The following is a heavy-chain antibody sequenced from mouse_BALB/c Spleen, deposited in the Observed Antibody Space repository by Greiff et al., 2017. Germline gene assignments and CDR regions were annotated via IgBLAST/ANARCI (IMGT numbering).Heavy chain of an antibody. CDR1: GYTFTSYY. Sequence: QVHVKQSGPELVKPGASVKMSCKASGYTFTSYYIHWVKQRPGQGLEWIGWIYPGDGSTKYNEKFKGKTTLTADKSSSTAYMLLSSLTSEDSAIYFCARCYRYDDAMDYWGQGTSVTVSS. CDR2: IYPGDGST. D-gene: IGHD2-14*01. J-gene: IGHJ4*01. CDR3: ARCYRYDDAMDY. V-gene: IGHV1S56*01.